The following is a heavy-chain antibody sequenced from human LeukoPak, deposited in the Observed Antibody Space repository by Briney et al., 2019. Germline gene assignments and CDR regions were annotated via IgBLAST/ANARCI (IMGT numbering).Heavy chain of an antibody. V-gene: IGHV4-59*01. CDR3: ARAYYYGSGSYGLDY. Sequence: SETLSLTCTVSGGSISSYYWSWIRQPPGKGLEWIGYIYYSGSTNYNPSLKSRLTISVDASKNQFSLKLTSVTAADTAVYYCARAYYYGSGSYGLDYWGQGTLVTVSS. J-gene: IGHJ4*02. D-gene: IGHD3-10*01. CDR2: IYYSGST. CDR1: GGSISSYY.